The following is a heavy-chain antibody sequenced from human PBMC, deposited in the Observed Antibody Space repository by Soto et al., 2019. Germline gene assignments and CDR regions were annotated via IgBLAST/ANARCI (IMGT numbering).Heavy chain of an antibody. CDR3: ARESYCCSTSCHSDPFDI. V-gene: IGHV3-48*01. D-gene: IGHD2-2*01. CDR1: GFTFRSYS. CDR2: ISSGSSTK. J-gene: IGHJ3*02. Sequence: ESGGGLVQPGGSLRISCAASGFTFRSYSMNWVRQAPGKGLEWVSYISSGSSTKYYADSVKGRFTISRDNAKDSLYLQMNSLRADDTAVYYCARESYCCSTSCHSDPFDIWGQGTMVTVSS.